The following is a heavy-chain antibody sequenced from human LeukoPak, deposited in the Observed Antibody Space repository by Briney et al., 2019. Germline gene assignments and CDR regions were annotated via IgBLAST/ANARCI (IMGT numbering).Heavy chain of an antibody. V-gene: IGHV3-23*01. D-gene: IGHD1-26*01. CDR2: SGSGDST. CDR3: ARDLLGWELHYFDY. J-gene: IGHJ4*02. CDR1: GFTFSSYA. Sequence: GGSLRLSCAASGFTFSSYAMSWVRQAPGKGLEWVAGSGSGDSTDYADSVKGRFTISRDNSKNSLYLQMNSLRAEDTAVYYCARDLLGWELHYFDYWGQGTLVTVSS.